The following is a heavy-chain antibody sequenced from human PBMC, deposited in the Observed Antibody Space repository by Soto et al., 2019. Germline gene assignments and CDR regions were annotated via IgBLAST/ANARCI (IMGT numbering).Heavy chain of an antibody. Sequence: GASVKVSCKASGYILTTYAIHWVRQAPGQRLEWMGWINADSGDTKYSQKFQDRVTLTRDTSASTAYMELSRLRSEDTAVYYCASSLECSMANCYLAFWGQGTLVTVSS. CDR3: ASSLECSMANCYLAF. V-gene: IGHV1-3*01. J-gene: IGHJ4*02. CDR1: GYILTTYA. CDR2: INADSGDT. D-gene: IGHD2-2*01.